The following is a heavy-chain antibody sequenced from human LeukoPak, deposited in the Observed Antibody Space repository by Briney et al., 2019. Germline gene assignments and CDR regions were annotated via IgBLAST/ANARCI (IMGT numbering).Heavy chain of an antibody. J-gene: IGHJ4*02. D-gene: IGHD1-26*01. Sequence: SETLSLTCTVSGGSISSSSYYWGWIRQPPGKGLEWIGYIYYSGSTYYNPSLRSRVTMSVDTSKNQFSLKLSSVTAADTAVFYCARDRSGIAADWGQGILVTVSS. CDR3: ARDRSGIAAD. CDR1: GGSISSSSYY. V-gene: IGHV4-30-4*08. CDR2: IYYSGST.